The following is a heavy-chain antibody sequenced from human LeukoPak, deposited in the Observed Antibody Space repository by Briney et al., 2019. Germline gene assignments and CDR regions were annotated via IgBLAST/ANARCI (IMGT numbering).Heavy chain of an antibody. Sequence: SETLSPTCTVSGGSISSSSYYWGWIRQPPGKGLEWIGSIYYSGSTYYNPSLKSRVTISVDTSKNQFSLKLSSVTAADTAVYYCARQVGATVYFDYWGQGTLVTVSS. CDR2: IYYSGST. CDR3: ARQVGATVYFDY. V-gene: IGHV4-39*01. D-gene: IGHD1-26*01. J-gene: IGHJ4*02. CDR1: GGSISSSSYY.